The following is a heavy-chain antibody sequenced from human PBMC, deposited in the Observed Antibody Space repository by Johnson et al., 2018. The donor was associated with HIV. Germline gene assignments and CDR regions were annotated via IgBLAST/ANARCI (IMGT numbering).Heavy chain of an antibody. V-gene: IGHV3-30*14. CDR1: GFTFSSYA. J-gene: IGHJ3*02. CDR3: ARGSLYYYDSSGWGAFDI. CDR2: ISYDGSNK. Sequence: QVQLVESGGGVVQPGRSLRLSCAASGFTFSSYAMHWVRQAPGKGLEWVAVISYDGSNKYYADSVKGRFTISRDNSKNTLYLQMGSLRAEDMAVYYCARGSLYYYDSSGWGAFDIWGQGTMVTVSS. D-gene: IGHD3-22*01.